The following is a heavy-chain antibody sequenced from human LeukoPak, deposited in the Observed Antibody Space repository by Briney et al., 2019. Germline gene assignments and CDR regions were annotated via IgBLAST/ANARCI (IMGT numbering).Heavy chain of an antibody. CDR2: INPGDSDV. V-gene: IGHV5-51*01. D-gene: IGHD5-24*01. CDR3: ARQGQRWLPSV. Sequence: GESLKISCQGFGYSFTNYWIGWVRQMPGKGLEWMGIINPGDSDVRYSPSFQGQATISADKSISTAHLQWSSLKASDTAMYYCARQGQRWLPSVWGQGTLVTVSS. J-gene: IGHJ4*02. CDR1: GYSFTNYW.